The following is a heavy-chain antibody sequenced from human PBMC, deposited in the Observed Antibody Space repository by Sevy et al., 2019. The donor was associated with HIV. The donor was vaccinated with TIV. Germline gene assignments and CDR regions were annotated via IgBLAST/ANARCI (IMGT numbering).Heavy chain of an antibody. Sequence: ASVKVSCKASGYTFNDYFIHWVRQAPGQGPEWVGWTNPKSGGTNTAQKFQGRVTMTRDTSISTVYMEVTRLDSDDTAVYFCARRSTYYYYALDVWGQGTTVTVSS. CDR2: TNPKSGGT. D-gene: IGHD1-1*01. V-gene: IGHV1-2*02. J-gene: IGHJ6*02. CDR1: GYTFNDYF. CDR3: ARRSTYYYYALDV.